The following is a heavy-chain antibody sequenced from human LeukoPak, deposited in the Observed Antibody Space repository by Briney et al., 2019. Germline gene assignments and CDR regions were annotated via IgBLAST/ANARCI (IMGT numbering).Heavy chain of an antibody. CDR1: GFTFSSYT. CDR2: ISSSSSYI. J-gene: IGHJ4*02. D-gene: IGHD3-22*01. CDR3: ASNYDSSGYYGFDY. V-gene: IGHV3-21*01. Sequence: PGGSLRLSCAASGFTFSSYTMKWVRQAPGKGLEWVSSISSSSSYIYYADSVKGRFTISRDNAKNSLYLQMSSLRAEDTAVYYCASNYDSSGYYGFDYWGQGTLVTVSS.